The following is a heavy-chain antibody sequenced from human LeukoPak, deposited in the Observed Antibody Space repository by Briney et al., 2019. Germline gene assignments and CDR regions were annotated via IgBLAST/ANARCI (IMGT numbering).Heavy chain of an antibody. D-gene: IGHD3-22*01. CDR1: GFTFSSYW. CDR3: AKGVRRSSDYSSPVDY. CDR2: ISGSGGST. J-gene: IGHJ4*02. Sequence: PGGSLRLSCAASGFTFSSYWMHWVRQAPGQGLEWVSAISGSGGSTYYADSVKGRFTISRDNSRNTLYLQMNSLRAEDTAVYYCAKGVRRSSDYSSPVDYWGQGTLVTVSS. V-gene: IGHV3-23*01.